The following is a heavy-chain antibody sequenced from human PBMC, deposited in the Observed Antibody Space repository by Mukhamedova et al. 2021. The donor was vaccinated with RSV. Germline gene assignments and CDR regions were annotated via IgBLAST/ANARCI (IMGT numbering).Heavy chain of an antibody. CDR1: SSYA. J-gene: IGHJ1*01. V-gene: IGHV3-30*04. Sequence: SSYAMHWVRQAPGKGLEWVAVISYDGSNKYYADSVKGRFTISRDNSKNTLYLQMNSLRAEDTAVYYCARLDYSSSWSEYFQHWGQ. CDR3: ARLDYSSSWSEYFQH. D-gene: IGHD6-13*01. CDR2: ISYDGSNK.